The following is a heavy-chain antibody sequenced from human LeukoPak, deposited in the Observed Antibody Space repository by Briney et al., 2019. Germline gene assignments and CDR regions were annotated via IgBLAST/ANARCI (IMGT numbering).Heavy chain of an antibody. J-gene: IGHJ6*02. CDR2: ISSGSTYI. V-gene: IGHV3-21*01. CDR1: GXTFSAYI. Sequence: GGSLRLSCAASGXTFSAYIMSWVRQAPGKGLEWVSSISSGSTYIYDADSLKDRFTISRDNAKNSLYLQMSSLRAEDTAVYYCARERTCSSASCPLDVWGQGTTVTVSS. CDR3: ARERTCSSASCPLDV. D-gene: IGHD2-2*01.